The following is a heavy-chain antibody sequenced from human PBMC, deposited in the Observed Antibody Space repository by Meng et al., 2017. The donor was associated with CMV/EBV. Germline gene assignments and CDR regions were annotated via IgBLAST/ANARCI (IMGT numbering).Heavy chain of an antibody. Sequence: GGSLRLSCAASGFTFSSYSMNWVRQAPGKGLEWVSYISSSSSTIYYADSVKGRFTISRDNAKNSLYLQMNSLRAEDTAVYYCAAMSIAAPHYYYYYGMDVWGQGTTVTVSS. CDR1: GFTFSSYS. D-gene: IGHD6-6*01. CDR2: ISSSSSTI. J-gene: IGHJ6*02. V-gene: IGHV3-48*04. CDR3: AAMSIAAPHYYYYYGMDV.